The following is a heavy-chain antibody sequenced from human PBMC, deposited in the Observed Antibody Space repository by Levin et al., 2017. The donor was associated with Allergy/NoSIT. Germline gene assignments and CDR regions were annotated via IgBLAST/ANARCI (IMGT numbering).Heavy chain of an antibody. CDR2: ISGSTSTI. Sequence: GESLKISCAASGFTFSSYSMNWVRQAPGKGLEWVSYISGSTSTIYYADSVKGRFTISRDNAKNSLYLQMNSLRAEDTAVYYCARGSTFEYWGQGTLVTVSS. D-gene: IGHD1-26*01. J-gene: IGHJ4*02. V-gene: IGHV3-48*01. CDR1: GFTFSSYS. CDR3: ARGSTFEY.